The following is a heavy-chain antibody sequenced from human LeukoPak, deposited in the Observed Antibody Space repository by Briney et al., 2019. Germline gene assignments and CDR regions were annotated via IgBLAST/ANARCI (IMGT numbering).Heavy chain of an antibody. D-gene: IGHD2-2*01. J-gene: IGHJ5*02. Sequence: PGGTLRLSCAASEFTFSAHWMHWVRQRPRQGLVYMAYIYNDVTNTNYADSAKGRFTISRDNAKNTLYLQMNRLRVEDTAVYYCVRDRPHSCFLPWGQGT. CDR2: IYNDVTNT. CDR1: EFTFSAHW. CDR3: VRDRPHSCFLP. V-gene: IGHV3-74*01.